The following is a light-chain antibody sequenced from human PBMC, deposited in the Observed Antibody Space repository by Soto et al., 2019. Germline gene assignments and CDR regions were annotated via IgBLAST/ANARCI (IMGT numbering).Light chain of an antibody. CDR3: QQANRFPPT. J-gene: IGKJ5*01. V-gene: IGKV1-12*01. CDR2: PSS. CDR1: QDISSW. Sequence: DIQMPPSPSSVAASVGDRVTITCRARQDISSWLAWYQQKPGKAPKVLIYPSSSLQSGVPSRFSGIGSGTDFTLTISTLQPEDFATYYGQQANRFPPTFGQGTRLVI.